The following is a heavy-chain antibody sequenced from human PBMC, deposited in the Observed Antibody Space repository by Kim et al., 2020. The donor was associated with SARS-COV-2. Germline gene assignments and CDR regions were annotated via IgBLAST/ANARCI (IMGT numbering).Heavy chain of an antibody. V-gene: IGHV3-23*01. J-gene: IGHJ2*01. CDR3: VKDGSGYARTSYYWYFDL. Sequence: GGSLRLSCAASGFSFSNYAMGWVRQPPGKGLEWVSFVGGSGASAYYAESVKGRFTISRDNSNHTLFLQMNSLRAEDTAVYYCVKDGSGYARTSYYWYFDLWGRGTLVTVSS. D-gene: IGHD6-6*01. CDR2: VGGSGASA. CDR1: GFSFSNYA.